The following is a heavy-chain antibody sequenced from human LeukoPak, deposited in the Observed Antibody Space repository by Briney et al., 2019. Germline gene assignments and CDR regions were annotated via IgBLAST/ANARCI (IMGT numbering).Heavy chain of an antibody. D-gene: IGHD4-17*01. CDR3: ARAHTTVTKDY. J-gene: IGHJ4*02. CDR2: ISYDGSNK. V-gene: IGHV3-30*03. Sequence: GGSLRLSCAASGFTFSSYGMNWVRQAPGKALEWVAVISYDGSNKYYADSVKGRFTISRDNSKNTLYLQMNSLRAEDTAVYYCARAHTTVTKDYWGQGTLVTVSS. CDR1: GFTFSSYG.